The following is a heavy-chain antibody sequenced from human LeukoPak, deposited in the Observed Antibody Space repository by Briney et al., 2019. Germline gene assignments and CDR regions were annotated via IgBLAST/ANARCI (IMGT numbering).Heavy chain of an antibody. D-gene: IGHD3-22*01. V-gene: IGHV3-48*03. J-gene: IGHJ4*02. CDR1: GSTFSSYE. CDR3: ARFRHYYDSNGYYSFDY. CDR2: ISSSGYTM. Sequence: GGSLRLSCAASGSTFSSYEMNWVRQAPGKGLEWVSSISSSGYTMYYIDSVKGRFTISRDNAKSSLYLQMNSLRAEDTAVYYCARFRHYYDSNGYYSFDYWGQGTLVTVSS.